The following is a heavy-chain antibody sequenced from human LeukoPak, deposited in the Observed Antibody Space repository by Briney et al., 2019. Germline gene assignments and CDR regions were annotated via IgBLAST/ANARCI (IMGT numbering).Heavy chain of an antibody. V-gene: IGHV3-21*01. CDR2: ISSRSLYI. Sequence: PGGSLRLSCAASGFDFNIYSMNWVGQAPGKGLEWVASISSRSLYIYYPDSLRGRFTIYRDNAEKSLYLQMNDLRAEDTAVYYCSRDLDCTVTACYGGDDGFDIWGQGTMLTVSS. CDR1: GFDFNIYS. J-gene: IGHJ3*02. D-gene: IGHD2-8*02. CDR3: SRDLDCTVTACYGGDDGFDI.